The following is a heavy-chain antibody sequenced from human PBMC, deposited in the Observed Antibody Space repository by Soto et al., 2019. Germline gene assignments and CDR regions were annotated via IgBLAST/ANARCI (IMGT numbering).Heavy chain of an antibody. CDR3: AADAGGSSGGTGWYDYYYYMDV. D-gene: IGHD6-19*01. V-gene: IGHV1-58*02. CDR2: IVVGSGNT. J-gene: IGHJ6*03. CDR1: GFTFTSSA. Sequence: QMQLVQSGPEVKKPGTSVKVSCKASGFTFTSSAMQWVRQARGQRREWIGWIVVGSGNTNYAQKFQERVTITRDMSTSTAYMELSSLRSEDTAVYYCAADAGGSSGGTGWYDYYYYMDVWGKGTTVTVSS.